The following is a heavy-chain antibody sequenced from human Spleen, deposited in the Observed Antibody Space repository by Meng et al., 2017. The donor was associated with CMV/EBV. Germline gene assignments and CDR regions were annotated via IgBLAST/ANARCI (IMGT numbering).Heavy chain of an antibody. V-gene: IGHV4-39*07. CDR3: SNWNDEYYYGMDV. CDR2: IYYSGST. J-gene: IGHJ6*02. Sequence: SETLSLTCTVSGGSISSTTYYWGWIRQSPGKGLEWIGTIYYSGSTYYNPSLKSRVTISVDTSKNQFSLKLSSVTAADTAVYYYSNWNDEYYYGMDVWGQGTTVTVSS. D-gene: IGHD1-1*01. CDR1: GGSISSTTYY.